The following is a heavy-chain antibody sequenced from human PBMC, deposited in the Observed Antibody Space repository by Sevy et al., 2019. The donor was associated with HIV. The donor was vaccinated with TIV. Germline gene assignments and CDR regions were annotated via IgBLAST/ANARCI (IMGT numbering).Heavy chain of an antibody. CDR2: INPNSGGT. Sequence: ASVKVSCKASGYTFTGYYMHWVRQAPGQGLEWMGWINPNSGGTNYAQKFQGRVTMTRDTSISTAYMELSRLRSDDTAVYYCARVGYFDWLLPFDYWGQGTLVTFSS. CDR1: GYTFTGYY. J-gene: IGHJ4*02. V-gene: IGHV1-2*02. CDR3: ARVGYFDWLLPFDY. D-gene: IGHD3-9*01.